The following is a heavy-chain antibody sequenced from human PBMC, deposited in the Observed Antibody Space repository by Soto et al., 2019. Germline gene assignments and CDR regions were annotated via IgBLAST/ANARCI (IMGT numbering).Heavy chain of an antibody. V-gene: IGHV1-2*04. CDR1: GYSFTDYK. J-gene: IGHJ4*02. CDR3: ATWVDYGDFEGFDF. CDR2: VDPNGGGS. Sequence: GASVKVSCKTSGYSFTDYKLQWVRQAPGQGLEWMGWVDPNGGGSNSAQKFQGSVTMTWDTSITTAYLDLTRLTTNDTATYFCATWVDYGDFEGFDFWGQGTLVTVS. D-gene: IGHD4-17*01.